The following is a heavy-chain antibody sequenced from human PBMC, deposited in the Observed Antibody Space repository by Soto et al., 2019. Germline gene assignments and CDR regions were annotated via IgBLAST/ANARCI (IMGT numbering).Heavy chain of an antibody. D-gene: IGHD3-10*01. CDR1: GGSISSSSYY. CDR2: IYYSGST. CDR3: ASPYYYGAGSYYSYYYYGMDV. Sequence: SETLSLTCTVSGGSISSSSYYWGWIRQPPGKGLEWIGSIYYSGSTYYNPSLKSRVTISVDTSKNQFSLKLSSVTAADTAVYYCASPYYYGAGSYYSYYYYGMDVWCQGTTLTISS. V-gene: IGHV4-39*01. J-gene: IGHJ6*02.